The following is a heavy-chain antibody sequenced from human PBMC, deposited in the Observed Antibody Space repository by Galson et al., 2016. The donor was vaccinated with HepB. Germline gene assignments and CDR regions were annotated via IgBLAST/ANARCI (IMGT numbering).Heavy chain of an antibody. Sequence: SETLSLTCSVSGGSVSTASDFWGWIRQPPGKGLEWIGNTLYGGATYYNPSLKCRVIIFVDPSKNQFSLKLTSVTAADTAVYYCAREGYSSGYYGTLDYWGQGILVTVSS. CDR1: GGSVSTASDF. CDR2: TLYGGAT. D-gene: IGHD6-19*01. CDR3: AREGYSSGYYGTLDY. J-gene: IGHJ4*02. V-gene: IGHV4-39*07.